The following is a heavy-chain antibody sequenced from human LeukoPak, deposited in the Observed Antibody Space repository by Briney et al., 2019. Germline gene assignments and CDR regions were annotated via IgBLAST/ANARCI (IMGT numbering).Heavy chain of an antibody. Sequence: GGSLRLSCAASGFTFSSYGMHWVRQAPGKGLEWVAVISYDGSNKYYADSVKGRFTISRDNSKNTLYLQMNSLRAEDTAVYYCARDYVEMATIGGYFDYWGQGTLVTVSS. CDR3: ARDYVEMATIGGYFDY. CDR2: ISYDGSNK. D-gene: IGHD5-24*01. V-gene: IGHV3-30*19. J-gene: IGHJ4*02. CDR1: GFTFSSYG.